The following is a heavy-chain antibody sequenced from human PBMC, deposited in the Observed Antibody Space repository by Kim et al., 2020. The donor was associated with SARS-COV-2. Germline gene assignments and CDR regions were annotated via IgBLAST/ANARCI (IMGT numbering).Heavy chain of an antibody. CDR1: GFIFSDHY. D-gene: IGHD3-10*01. J-gene: IGHJ5*01. V-gene: IGHV3-72*01. CDR3: VRRRGGGGRDS. CDR2: IRNKASSYTT. Sequence: GGSLRLSCAASGFIFSDHYMDWVRQAPGKGLEWVGRIRNKASSYTTEYAASVKGRFTVSRDDSKNSLYLQMSSLKTEDTAVYYCVRRRGGGGRDSWGQGT.